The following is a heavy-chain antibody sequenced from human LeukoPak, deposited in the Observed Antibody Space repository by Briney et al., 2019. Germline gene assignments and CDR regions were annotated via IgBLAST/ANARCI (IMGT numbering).Heavy chain of an antibody. CDR2: ISHSGST. D-gene: IGHD3-22*01. CDR1: GDSISSSTYY. V-gene: IGHV4-39*07. J-gene: IGHJ3*02. Sequence: PSETLSLTCNVSGDSISSSTYYWGWIRQPPGKGLEWIGSISHSGSTYYNSSLKSRVTISVDTSKNQFSLKLSSVTAADTAVYYCARDSYYYDSSGYSSRRAFDIWGQGTMVTVSS. CDR3: ARDSYYYDSSGYSSRRAFDI.